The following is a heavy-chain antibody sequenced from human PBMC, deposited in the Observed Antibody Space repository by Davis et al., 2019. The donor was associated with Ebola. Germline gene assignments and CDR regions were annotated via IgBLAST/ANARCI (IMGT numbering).Heavy chain of an antibody. D-gene: IGHD2-8*01. CDR1: GFIFRSYG. CDR3: ARDDCTNGVCYPGDY. V-gene: IGHV3-30*03. Sequence: GESLKISCAASGFIFRSYGMHWVRQAPGKGLEWVAVISYDGSSKYYADSVKGRLTISRDNSKNTLYLQMNSLRAEDTAVYYCARDDCTNGVCYPGDYWGQGTLVTVSS. J-gene: IGHJ4*02. CDR2: ISYDGSSK.